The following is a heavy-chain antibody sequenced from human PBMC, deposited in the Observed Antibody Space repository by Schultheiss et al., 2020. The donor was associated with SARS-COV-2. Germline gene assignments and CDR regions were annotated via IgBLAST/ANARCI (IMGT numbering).Heavy chain of an antibody. D-gene: IGHD4-23*01. CDR3: ATHPGNYGGMIRYYFDY. J-gene: IGHJ4*02. CDR1: GGSISSYY. Sequence: LRLSCTVSGGSISSYYWSWIRQPPGKGLEWIGEINHSGSTNYNPSLKSRVTISVDTSKNQFSLKLSSVTAADTAVYYCATHPGNYGGMIRYYFDYWGQGTLVTVSS. V-gene: IGHV4-34*01. CDR2: INHSGST.